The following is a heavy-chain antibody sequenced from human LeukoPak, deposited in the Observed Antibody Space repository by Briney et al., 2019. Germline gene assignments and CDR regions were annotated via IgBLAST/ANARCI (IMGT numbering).Heavy chain of an antibody. Sequence: GGSLRLSCAASGFTFNNAWLNWVRQAPGKGLEWVSAISGSGGSTYYADSVKGRFTISRDNSKNTLYLQMNSLRAEDTAVYYCAKVSDYDFWSGYPGDYWGQGTLVTVSS. V-gene: IGHV3-23*01. CDR1: GFTFNNAW. CDR2: ISGSGGST. CDR3: AKVSDYDFWSGYPGDY. D-gene: IGHD3-3*01. J-gene: IGHJ4*02.